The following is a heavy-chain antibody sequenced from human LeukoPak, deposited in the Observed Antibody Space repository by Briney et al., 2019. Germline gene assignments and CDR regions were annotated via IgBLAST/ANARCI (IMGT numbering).Heavy chain of an antibody. J-gene: IGHJ4*02. Sequence: GASEKVSCKASGYTFTGYYMHWVRQAPGQGLEWMGWINPNSGGTNYAQKFQGRVTMTTDTSTSTAYMELRSLRSDDTAVYYCARDEAARPTRFDYWGQGTLVTVSS. V-gene: IGHV1-2*02. D-gene: IGHD6-6*01. CDR1: GYTFTGYY. CDR3: ARDEAARPTRFDY. CDR2: INPNSGGT.